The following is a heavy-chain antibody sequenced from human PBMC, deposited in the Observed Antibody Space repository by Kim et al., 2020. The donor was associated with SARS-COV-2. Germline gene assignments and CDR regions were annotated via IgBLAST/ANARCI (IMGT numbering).Heavy chain of an antibody. V-gene: IGHV3-30*18. J-gene: IGHJ6*01. CDR3: AKCGGSTSCYPPYYYGM. D-gene: IGHD2-2*01. CDR1: GFTFSSYG. Sequence: GGSLRLSCAASGFTFSSYGMHWVRQAPGKGLEWVAVISYDGSNKYYADSVKGRFTISRDNSKNTLYLQMNSLRAEDTAVYYCAKCGGSTSCYPPYYYGM. CDR2: ISYDGSNK.